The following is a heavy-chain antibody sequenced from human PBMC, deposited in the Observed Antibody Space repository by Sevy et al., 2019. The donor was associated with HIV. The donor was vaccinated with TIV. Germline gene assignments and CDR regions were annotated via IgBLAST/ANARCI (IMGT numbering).Heavy chain of an antibody. Sequence: EGSLRLSCAASGFTFSSYGMHWVRQAPGKGLEWVAVIWNDRSNKHYADSVKGRFTISRDNSKNTRYLQMNSLRAEDTAVYYCASLPNNYYDSTGYYYPLDYWGQGTLVTVSS. CDR3: ASLPNNYYDSTGYYYPLDY. J-gene: IGHJ4*02. CDR1: GFTFSSYG. V-gene: IGHV3-33*01. D-gene: IGHD3-22*01. CDR2: IWNDRSNK.